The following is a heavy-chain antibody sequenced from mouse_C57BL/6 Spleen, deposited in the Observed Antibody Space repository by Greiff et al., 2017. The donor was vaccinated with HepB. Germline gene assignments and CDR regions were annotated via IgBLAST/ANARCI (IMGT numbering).Heavy chain of an antibody. Sequence: EVKVVESGGGLVKPGGSLKLSCAASGFTFSSYAMSWVRPTPEKRLAWVATISDGGSYTYYPDNVKGRFTISRDNAKNNLYLQMSQLKSEDTAMYYCARELTGTDYWGQGTTLTVSS. CDR1: GFTFSSYA. CDR3: ARELTGTDY. CDR2: ISDGGSYT. D-gene: IGHD4-1*01. J-gene: IGHJ2*01. V-gene: IGHV5-4*01.